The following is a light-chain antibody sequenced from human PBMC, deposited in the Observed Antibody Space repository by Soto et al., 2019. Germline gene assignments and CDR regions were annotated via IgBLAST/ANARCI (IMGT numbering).Light chain of an antibody. J-gene: IGKJ4*01. V-gene: IGKV3-11*01. CDR3: HQRAHWPLS. Sequence: EIVLTQSPATLSLSPGDRATLSCRASQGISRFVAWYQQKPGQVPRLLIYDASSRAVFVPSRFSGSGSGTDFTLTISGLEPEDFAMYYCHQRAHWPLSFGGGTKIEIK. CDR1: QGISRF. CDR2: DAS.